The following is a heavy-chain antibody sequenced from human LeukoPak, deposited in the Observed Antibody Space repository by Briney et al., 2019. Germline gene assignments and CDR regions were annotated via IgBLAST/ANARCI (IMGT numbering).Heavy chain of an antibody. CDR3: ARGRNWNFDAFDI. CDR2: INLNGGRP. J-gene: IGHJ3*02. Sequence: PGGSLRLSCAASGFTFADYGMSWVRQAPGKGLGWGSGINLNGGRPGYAASVKGRFTISRANAKTSLYLQMNSLRAEDTALYHCARGRNWNFDAFDIWGQGTMVTVSP. V-gene: IGHV3-20*01. CDR1: GFTFADYG. D-gene: IGHD1-1*01.